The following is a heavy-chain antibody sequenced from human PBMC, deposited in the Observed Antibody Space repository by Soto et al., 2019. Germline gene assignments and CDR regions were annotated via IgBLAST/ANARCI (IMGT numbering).Heavy chain of an antibody. Sequence: GGSLRLSCAASEFTFSSYWIHRVRQAPGKGLVWVSRIVSDGSGTRYADSVKGRFTISRDNAMNTLYLQMNSLRAEDTAVYYCARSLTIFGAFDYWGRGTLVTVSS. CDR3: ARSLTIFGAFDY. D-gene: IGHD3-3*01. CDR1: EFTFSSYW. V-gene: IGHV3-74*01. CDR2: IVSDGSGT. J-gene: IGHJ4*02.